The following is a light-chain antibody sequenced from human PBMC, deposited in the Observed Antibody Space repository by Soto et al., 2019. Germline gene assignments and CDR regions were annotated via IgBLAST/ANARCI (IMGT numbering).Light chain of an antibody. CDR1: QSVSFSY. Sequence: EIVLTQSPGTLSLSPGDRATLSCRASQSVSFSYVAWYQQKPGQASRLLIYGASSRATGIPDRFSGSGSGTDFTLTINRLEPEDFALYYCQQYDNSPYSFGQGTKGDIK. V-gene: IGKV3-20*01. CDR3: QQYDNSPYS. J-gene: IGKJ2*03. CDR2: GAS.